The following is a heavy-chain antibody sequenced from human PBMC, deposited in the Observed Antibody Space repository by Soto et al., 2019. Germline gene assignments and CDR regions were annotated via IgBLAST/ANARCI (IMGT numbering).Heavy chain of an antibody. CDR1: GGSVSSGSYY. V-gene: IGHV4-61*01. J-gene: IGHJ6*02. D-gene: IGHD1-20*01. CDR2: IYYSGST. CDR3: ARGSYNWKLYYYYYGMDV. Sequence: PSETLSLTCTVSGGSVSSGSYYWSWIRQPPGKGLEWIGYIYYSGSTNYNPSLKSRVTISVDTSKNQFSLKLSSVTAADTAVYYCARGSYNWKLYYYYYGMDVWGQGTTVTVSS.